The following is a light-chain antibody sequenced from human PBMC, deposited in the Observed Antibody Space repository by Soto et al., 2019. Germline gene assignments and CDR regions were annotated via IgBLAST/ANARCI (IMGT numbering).Light chain of an antibody. CDR2: GAS. CDR3: QQYEAVVT. Sequence: VLTQSPATLSVSPGERATLSCRASQSVNIYLAWYQQKPGRALRLLIDGASTRATGIPDRFSGSGSGTDFTLTISRLEPEDVAVYYCQQYEAVVTFGQGTKVDIK. V-gene: IGKV3-20*01. CDR1: QSVNIY. J-gene: IGKJ1*01.